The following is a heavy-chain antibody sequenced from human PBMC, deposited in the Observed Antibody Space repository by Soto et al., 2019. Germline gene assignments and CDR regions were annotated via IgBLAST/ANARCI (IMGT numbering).Heavy chain of an antibody. CDR2: IYYSGIT. Sequence: SETLSLTCTVSGGSISSGGYYWSWIRQHPGKGLEWIGYIYYSGITYYNPSLKSRVTISLDTPKNQFSLTLSSVTGADTAVYDCATWGSGGYYVYWGQGSLVTVSS. D-gene: IGHD1-26*01. CDR1: GGSISSGGYY. V-gene: IGHV4-31*03. J-gene: IGHJ4*02. CDR3: ATWGSGGYYVY.